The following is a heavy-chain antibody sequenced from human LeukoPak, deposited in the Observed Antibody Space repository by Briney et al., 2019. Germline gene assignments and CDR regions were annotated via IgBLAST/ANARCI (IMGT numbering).Heavy chain of an antibody. Sequence: ASVKVSYKASGYTFTSYDINWVRQATGQGLEWMGWMNPNSGNTGYAQKFQGRVTMTRNTSISTAYMELSSLRSEDTAVYYCARRSRKYGSGSYYNPWGQGTLVTVSS. J-gene: IGHJ5*02. V-gene: IGHV1-8*01. CDR2: MNPNSGNT. CDR3: ARRSRKYGSGSYYNP. CDR1: GYTFTSYD. D-gene: IGHD3-10*01.